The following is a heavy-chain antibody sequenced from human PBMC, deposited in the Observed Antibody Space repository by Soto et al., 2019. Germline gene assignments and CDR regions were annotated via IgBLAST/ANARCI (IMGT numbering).Heavy chain of an antibody. V-gene: IGHV4-59*01. CDR1: GGSISSYD. CDR2: IYYSGST. CDR3: ARGLEYYDFWSGPYYYYYYMDV. J-gene: IGHJ6*03. Sequence: TSETLSLTCTVSGGSISSYDWSWIRQPPGKGLEWIGYIYYSGSTNYNPSLKSRVTISVDTSKNQFSLKLSSGTAADTAVYYCARGLEYYDFWSGPYYYYYYMDVWGKGTTVTVSS. D-gene: IGHD3-3*01.